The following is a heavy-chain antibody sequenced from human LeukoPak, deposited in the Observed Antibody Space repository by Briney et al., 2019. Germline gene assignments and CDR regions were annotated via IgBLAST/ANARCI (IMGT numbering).Heavy chain of an antibody. CDR2: IYSGGST. Sequence: PGGSLRLSCAASGFTVSSNYMCWVRQAPGKGLEWVSVIYSGGSTYYADSVKGRFTISRDNSKNTLYLQMNSLRAEDTAVYYCARSVDCSGGSCREFDYWGQGTLVTVSS. CDR1: GFTVSSNY. CDR3: ARSVDCSGGSCREFDY. V-gene: IGHV3-53*05. D-gene: IGHD2-15*01. J-gene: IGHJ4*02.